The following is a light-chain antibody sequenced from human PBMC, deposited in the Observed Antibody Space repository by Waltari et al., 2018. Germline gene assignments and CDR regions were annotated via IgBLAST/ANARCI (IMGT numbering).Light chain of an antibody. J-gene: IGKJ5*01. CDR2: DAS. V-gene: IGKV3-11*01. Sequence: EIVLTQSPATLSLSPGERATLSCRASQSVSSSLGWYQQKPGQAPRLLIYDASNRATGIPARFSGSGSGTYFTLTISSLEPEDFAVYYCQQRSIWPITFGQGTRLEIK. CDR1: QSVSSS. CDR3: QQRSIWPIT.